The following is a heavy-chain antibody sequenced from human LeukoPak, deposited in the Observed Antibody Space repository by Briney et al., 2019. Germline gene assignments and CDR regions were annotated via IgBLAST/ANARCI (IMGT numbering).Heavy chain of an antibody. V-gene: IGHV4-4*07. CDR1: GDSIRSYH. CDR3: VGRDINSGWSFDY. J-gene: IGHJ4*02. Sequence: PTETLSLTCTVPGDSIRSYHWSWIRQPAGKGLEWIGQIHTSGSTNYNPPLKSRVTMSIDTTEDQVSLTMTSVTAADTAFYYCVGRDINSGWSFDYWGQGTLVTVSS. D-gene: IGHD6-19*01. CDR2: IHTSGST.